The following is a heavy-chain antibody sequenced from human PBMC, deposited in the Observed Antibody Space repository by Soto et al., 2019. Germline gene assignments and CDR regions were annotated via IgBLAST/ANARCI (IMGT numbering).Heavy chain of an antibody. Sequence: SETLSLTCTVSGGSISSSSYYWGWIRQPPGKGLEWIGSIYYSGSTYYNPSLKSRVTISVDTSKNQFSLKLSSVTAADTAVYYCARHLRYYGSGSKDYYYGMDVWGQGTTVTVSS. D-gene: IGHD3-10*01. J-gene: IGHJ6*02. CDR2: IYYSGST. V-gene: IGHV4-39*01. CDR3: ARHLRYYGSGSKDYYYGMDV. CDR1: GGSISSSSYY.